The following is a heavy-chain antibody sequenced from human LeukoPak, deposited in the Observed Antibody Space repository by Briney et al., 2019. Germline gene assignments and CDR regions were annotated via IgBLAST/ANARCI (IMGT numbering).Heavy chain of an antibody. V-gene: IGHV4-59*12. CDR1: GDSINNYY. J-gene: IGHJ5*02. D-gene: IGHD4-23*01. CDR3: ARSTYGGNWFDP. Sequence: SETLSLTCTVSGDSINNYYWSWVRQPPGKGLEWIGYMYYTGSTSHNPSLNSRVTISVDTSKSQFSLQLSSVTAADTAVYYCARSTYGGNWFDPWGQGTLVTVSS. CDR2: MYYTGST.